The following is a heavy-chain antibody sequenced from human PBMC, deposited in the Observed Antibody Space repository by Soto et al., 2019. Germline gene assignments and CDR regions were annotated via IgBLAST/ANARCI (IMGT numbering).Heavy chain of an antibody. D-gene: IGHD4-17*01. V-gene: IGHV3-23*01. CDR3: AKDSDYGDYSLDY. CDR1: GFTFSSYA. J-gene: IGHJ4*02. CDR2: ISGSGGST. Sequence: EVQLLESGGGLVQPGGSLRLSCAASGFTFSSYAMSWVRQAPGKGLEWVSAISGSGGSTYYADSVKGRFTISRDNSKNTLYLQMNSLRAEDTAVYFCAKDSDYGDYSLDYWGQGTLFTVSS.